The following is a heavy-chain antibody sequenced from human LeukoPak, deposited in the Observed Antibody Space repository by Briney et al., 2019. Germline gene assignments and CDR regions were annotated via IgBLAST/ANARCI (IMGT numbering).Heavy chain of an antibody. V-gene: IGHV3-48*01. CDR3: AKDRRGLANLDY. D-gene: IGHD3-16*01. J-gene: IGHJ4*02. CDR1: GFTFSSYN. CDR2: ISSSHNTI. Sequence: GGSLRLSCAASGFTFSSYNMNWVRQAPGKGLEWVSYISSSHNTIYYADSVKGRFTISRDNSKNTLYLQMNSLRAEDTAVYYCAKDRRGLANLDYWGQGTLVTVSS.